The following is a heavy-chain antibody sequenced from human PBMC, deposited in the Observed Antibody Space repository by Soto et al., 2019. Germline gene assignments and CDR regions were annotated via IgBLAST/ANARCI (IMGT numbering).Heavy chain of an antibody. V-gene: IGHV1-3*01. CDR3: ARDGPIYYDSSGYDY. Sequence: GASVKVSCKASGYTFTSYAMHWVRQAPGQRLEWMGWINAGNGNTKYSQKFQGRVTITRDTSASTAYMELSSLRSEDTAVYYCARDGPIYYDSSGYDYWGQGTLVTVSS. CDR2: INAGNGNT. J-gene: IGHJ4*02. CDR1: GYTFTSYA. D-gene: IGHD3-22*01.